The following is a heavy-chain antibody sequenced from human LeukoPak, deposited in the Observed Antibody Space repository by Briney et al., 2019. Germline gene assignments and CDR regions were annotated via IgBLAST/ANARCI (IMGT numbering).Heavy chain of an antibody. Sequence: PSETLSLTCAVSGGSISSSAYYWGWIRQSPGKGLEWIGNIYDSGSTYYNPSLESRLTIGIDTSKKQFSLKLSSVTAADTAVYYCARVMGYCSSTRCSSGWFDPWGQGTLVTVSA. J-gene: IGHJ5*02. CDR3: ARVMGYCSSTRCSSGWFDP. CDR2: IYDSGST. V-gene: IGHV4-39*07. CDR1: GGSISSSAYY. D-gene: IGHD2-2*01.